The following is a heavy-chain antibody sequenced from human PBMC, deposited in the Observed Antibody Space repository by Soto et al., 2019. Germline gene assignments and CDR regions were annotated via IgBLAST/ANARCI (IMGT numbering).Heavy chain of an antibody. D-gene: IGHD3-22*01. CDR2: IYPGDSDA. J-gene: IGHJ4*02. V-gene: IGHV5-51*01. Sequence: EVQLVQSGAEVKKPGESLKISCKGSGYTFDKYWIAWVRQTPGRGLEWMGVIYPGDSDARYSPSFQGQVTISVDKSFTTAYLQWSSLKASDTAMYYCARMTYYDTSGPIDYWGQGTLVTVSS. CDR1: GYTFDKYW. CDR3: ARMTYYDTSGPIDY.